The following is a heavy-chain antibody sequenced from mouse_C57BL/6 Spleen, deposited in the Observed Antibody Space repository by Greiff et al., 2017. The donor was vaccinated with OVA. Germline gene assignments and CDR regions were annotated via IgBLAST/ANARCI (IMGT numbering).Heavy chain of an antibody. V-gene: IGHV1-55*01. D-gene: IGHD2-4*01. CDR2: IYPGSGST. J-gene: IGHJ2*01. CDR3: AKGGDYVDY. CDR1: GYTFTSYW. Sequence: QVQLQQPGAELVKPGASVKMSCKASGYTFTSYWITWVKQRPGQGLEWIGDIYPGSGSTNYNEKFQSKATLIVDTSSSTAYMELCSRTSEHSAVYYCAKGGDYVDYWGQGTTLTVSS.